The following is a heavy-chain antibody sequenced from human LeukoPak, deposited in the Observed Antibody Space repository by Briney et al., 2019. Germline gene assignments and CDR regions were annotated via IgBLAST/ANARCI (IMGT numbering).Heavy chain of an antibody. Sequence: PGGSLRLSCAASGLTFSNAWMNWVRQAPGKGLEWVGRIKSKTDGGTTDYAAPVKGRFTISRDDSKNTLYLQMNSLKTEDTAVYYCTTVPQYSIKAYDYWGQGTLVTVSS. D-gene: IGHD5-18*01. J-gene: IGHJ4*02. CDR3: TTVPQYSIKAYDY. CDR1: GLTFSNAW. V-gene: IGHV3-15*07. CDR2: IKSKTDGGTT.